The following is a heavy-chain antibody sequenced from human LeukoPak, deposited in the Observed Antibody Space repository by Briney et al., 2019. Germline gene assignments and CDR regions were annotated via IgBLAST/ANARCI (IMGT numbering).Heavy chain of an antibody. Sequence: PGGSLRLSCAASGFTFSSYAMSWVRQAPGKGLEWVSAISGSGGSTYYADSVKGRFTISRDNSKNTLYLQMNSLRAEDTAVYYCAKVIAARPWGGLDVWGQGTTVTVSS. D-gene: IGHD6-6*01. V-gene: IGHV3-23*01. CDR1: GFTFSSYA. CDR2: ISGSGGST. CDR3: AKVIAARPWGGLDV. J-gene: IGHJ6*02.